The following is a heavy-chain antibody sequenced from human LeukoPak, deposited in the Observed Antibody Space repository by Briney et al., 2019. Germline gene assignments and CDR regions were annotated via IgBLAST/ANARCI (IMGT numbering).Heavy chain of an antibody. D-gene: IGHD3-22*01. CDR3: ARDGEDYDSSGYPDY. J-gene: IGHJ4*02. CDR1: GFTFSSYW. CDR2: VNSDGTST. Sequence: GGSLRLSCAASGFTFSSYWMFWVRQAPGKGLVWVSRVNSDGTSTNYADSVKGRFTVSRDNAKNSLYLQMNSLRAEDTAVYYCARDGEDYDSSGYPDYWGQGTLVTVSS. V-gene: IGHV3-74*01.